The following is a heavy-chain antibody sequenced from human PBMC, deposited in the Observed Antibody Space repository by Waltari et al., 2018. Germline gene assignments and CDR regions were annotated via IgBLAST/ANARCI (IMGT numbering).Heavy chain of an antibody. V-gene: IGHV3-21*01. CDR3: ARGPPMEQLDY. J-gene: IGHJ4*02. D-gene: IGHD6-6*01. CDR2: ISSSSSYI. Sequence: EVQLVESGGGLVKPGGSLRLSCAASGFTFSSDSLNWVRQAPGKGLEGVSSISSSSSYIYYADSVKGRFTISRDNAKNSLYLQMNSLRAEDTAVYYCARGPPMEQLDYWGQGTLVTVSS. CDR1: GFTFSSDS.